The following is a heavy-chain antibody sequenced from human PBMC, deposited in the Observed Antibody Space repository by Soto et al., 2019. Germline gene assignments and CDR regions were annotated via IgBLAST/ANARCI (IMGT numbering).Heavy chain of an antibody. Sequence: SETLFLTCNVSGGSISTYYWTWIRQPPGKGLEWIGYIFYSGSTNYNPSLEGRVTISVDTSKNQFSLKVSSVTAADTAVYYCARHYPIGNNWNYFDYWGQGTLVTVSS. CDR2: IFYSGST. CDR1: GGSISTYY. J-gene: IGHJ4*02. CDR3: ARHYPIGNNWNYFDY. D-gene: IGHD1-1*01. V-gene: IGHV4-59*01.